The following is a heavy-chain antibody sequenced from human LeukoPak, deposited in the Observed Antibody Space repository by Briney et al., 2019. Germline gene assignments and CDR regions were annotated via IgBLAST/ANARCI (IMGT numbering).Heavy chain of an antibody. Sequence: ASVKVSCKASGGTFSSYAISWVRQAPGQGLEWMGRIIPIFGIANYAQKFQGRVTITADKSTSTAYMELSSLRSEDTAVYYCAGCIGYSGGRDHTFDYWGQGTLVTVSS. J-gene: IGHJ4*02. CDR2: IIPIFGIA. D-gene: IGHD5-12*01. CDR3: AGCIGYSGGRDHTFDY. V-gene: IGHV1-69*04. CDR1: GGTFSSYA.